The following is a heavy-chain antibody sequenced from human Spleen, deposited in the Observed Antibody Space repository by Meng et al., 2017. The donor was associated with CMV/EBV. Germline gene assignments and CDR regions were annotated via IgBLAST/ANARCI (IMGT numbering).Heavy chain of an antibody. CDR3: ARSSHCKTFSCSLLRADYYYGVDV. J-gene: IGHJ6*02. V-gene: IGHV4-61*01. D-gene: IGHD2/OR15-2a*01. CDR1: GGSVTGGSYY. CDR2: IYYSGST. Sequence: SETLSLTCTVIGGSVTGGSYYWSWIRQSPERGLEWIGYIYYSGSTNYNPSLKSRVTISLATSMNQFSLNLTSVTAADAAVYYCARSSHCKTFSCSLLRADYYYGVDVWGQGTTVTVSS.